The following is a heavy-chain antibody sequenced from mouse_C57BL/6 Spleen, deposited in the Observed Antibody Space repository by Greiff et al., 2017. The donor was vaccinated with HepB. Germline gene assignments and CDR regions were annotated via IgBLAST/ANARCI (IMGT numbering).Heavy chain of an antibody. CDR2: IHPNSGST. V-gene: IGHV1-64*01. Sequence: QVQLQQPGAELVKPGASVKLSCKASGYTFTSYWMHWVKQRPGQGLEWIGMIHPNSGSTNYNEKFKSKATLTVDKSSSTAYMQLSSLTSEDSAVYYCARWHDGYHRDAMDYWGQGTSVTVSS. CDR3: ARWHDGYHRDAMDY. J-gene: IGHJ4*01. D-gene: IGHD2-3*01. CDR1: GYTFTSYW.